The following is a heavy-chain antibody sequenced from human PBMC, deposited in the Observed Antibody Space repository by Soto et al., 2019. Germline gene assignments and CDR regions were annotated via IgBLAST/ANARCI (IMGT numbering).Heavy chain of an antibody. J-gene: IGHJ6*02. D-gene: IGHD2-2*01. CDR2: IYYSGST. V-gene: IGHV4-59*01. CDR3: ARDVPYCSSTSCYYYYYYGMDV. CDR1: GGSISSYY. Sequence: SETLSLTCTVSGGSISSYYWSWIRQPPGKGLEWIGYIYYSGSTNYNPSLKSRVTISVDTSKNQFSLKLSPVTAADTAVYYCARDVPYCSSTSCYYYYYYGMDVWGQGTTVTVSS.